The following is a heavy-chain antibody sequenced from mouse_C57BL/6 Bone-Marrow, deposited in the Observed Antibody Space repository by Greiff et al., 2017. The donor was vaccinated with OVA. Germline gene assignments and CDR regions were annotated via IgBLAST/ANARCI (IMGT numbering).Heavy chain of an antibody. D-gene: IGHD2-5*01. CDR2: IDPADSET. CDR1: GYTFTSYW. J-gene: IGHJ4*01. CDR3: ARSSYLSNFFYYAMDY. Sequence: QVQLQQPGAELVRPGSSVKLSCKASGYTFTSYWMHWVKQRPIQGLEWIGNIDPADSETNYNQKFKDKATLTVDKSSSTAYMQLSSLTSKDSAVYYCARSSYLSNFFYYAMDYWGQGTSVTVSS. V-gene: IGHV1-52*01.